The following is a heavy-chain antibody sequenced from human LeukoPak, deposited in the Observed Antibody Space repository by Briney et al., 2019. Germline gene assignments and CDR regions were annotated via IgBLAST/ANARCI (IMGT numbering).Heavy chain of an antibody. CDR2: IYSDGTT. Sequence: PGGSLRLSCAASGLTVSNNYMSWLRQAPGKGLEWVSLIYSDGTTYYADSVKGRFTISRDNSKNTLDLQMNSLRVEDTGVYYCAPWGSLGAWDQGTLVTVSS. CDR1: GLTVSNNY. D-gene: IGHD3-16*01. V-gene: IGHV3-53*01. J-gene: IGHJ5*02. CDR3: APWGSLGA.